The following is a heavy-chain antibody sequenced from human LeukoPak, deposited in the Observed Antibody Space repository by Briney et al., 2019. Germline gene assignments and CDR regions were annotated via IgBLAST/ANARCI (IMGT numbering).Heavy chain of an antibody. J-gene: IGHJ5*02. D-gene: IGHD5-18*01. V-gene: IGHV3-23*01. CDR3: ARDRGRYSYVNWFDP. Sequence: GGSLRLSCAASGFTFSNYAMNWVRQAPGKGLEWVSVIRSSGGGDSTYYADSVKGRFTISRDNAKNSLYLQMNSLRAEDTAVYYCARDRGRYSYVNWFDPWGQGTLVTVSS. CDR2: IRSSGGGDST. CDR1: GFTFSNYA.